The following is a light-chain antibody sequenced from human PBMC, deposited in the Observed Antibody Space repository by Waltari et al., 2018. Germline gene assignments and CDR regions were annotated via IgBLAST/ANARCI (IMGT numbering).Light chain of an antibody. CDR1: TSDVGSYDL. J-gene: IGLJ1*01. CDR3: CSYAGRGTYV. Sequence: QSALTQPASVSGTLGQSITISCSGTTSDVGSYDLVSWYHQHPGETPKLLICEVFKRPPDTSSRFSGAKSGSTASLTISGLQPEDEADYYCCSYAGRGTYVFGSGTKVTVL. V-gene: IGLV2-23*02. CDR2: EVF.